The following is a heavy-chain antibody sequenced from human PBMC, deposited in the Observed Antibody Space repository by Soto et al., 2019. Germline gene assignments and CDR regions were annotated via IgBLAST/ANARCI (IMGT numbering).Heavy chain of an antibody. CDR3: ARVWFGEQSYYYYYYGMDV. CDR1: GYTFTGYY. V-gene: IGHV1-2*02. Sequence: ASVKVSCKASGYTFTGYYMHWVRQAPGQGLEWMGWINPNSGGTNYAQKFQGRVTMTRDTSISTAYMELSRLRSDDTAVYYCARVWFGEQSYYYYYYGMDVWGQGTTVTVSS. CDR2: INPNSGGT. D-gene: IGHD3-10*01. J-gene: IGHJ6*02.